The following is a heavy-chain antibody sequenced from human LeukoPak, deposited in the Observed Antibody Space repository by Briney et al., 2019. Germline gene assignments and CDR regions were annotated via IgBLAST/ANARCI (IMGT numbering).Heavy chain of an antibody. Sequence: PGGSLRLSCAASGFTFSSYWMSWVRQAPGKGLEWVANIKQDGSEKYYVDSVKGRFTISRDNAKNSLYLQMNSLRAEDTAVYYCARWGYSYVDPFDYWGQGTLVTVSS. CDR3: ARWGYSYVDPFDY. V-gene: IGHV3-7*01. J-gene: IGHJ4*02. CDR2: IKQDGSEK. CDR1: GFTFSSYW. D-gene: IGHD5-18*01.